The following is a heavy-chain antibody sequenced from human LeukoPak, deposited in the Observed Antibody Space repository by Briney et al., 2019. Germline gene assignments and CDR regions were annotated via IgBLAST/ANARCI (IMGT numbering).Heavy chain of an antibody. V-gene: IGHV3-53*05. CDR2: IYSGGST. CDR1: GFTVSSNY. Sequence: PGGSLRLSCAASGFTVSSNYMSWVRQAPGKGLEWVSVIYSGGSTYYADSVKGRFTISRDNSKNTLFLQMNSLRAEDTAVYHCVKAIFGGGNFYYYGMDVWGQGTTVTVSS. D-gene: IGHD3-3*01. J-gene: IGHJ6*02. CDR3: VKAIFGGGNFYYYGMDV.